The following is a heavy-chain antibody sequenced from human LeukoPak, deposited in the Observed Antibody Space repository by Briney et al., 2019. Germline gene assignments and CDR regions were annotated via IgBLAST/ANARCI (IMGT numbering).Heavy chain of an antibody. CDR2: ISGSGIST. V-gene: IGHV3-23*01. D-gene: IGHD3-10*01. Sequence: GGSLRLSCAASGFTFSNYAMTWVRQAPGRGLEWVSTISGSGISTYYADSVKGRVAISRDNSKNILFLQMTSLRAEDTAVYYCATVGSGKRISAYKREVDYWGQGTLVTVSS. J-gene: IGHJ4*02. CDR3: ATVGSGKRISAYKREVDY. CDR1: GFTFSNYA.